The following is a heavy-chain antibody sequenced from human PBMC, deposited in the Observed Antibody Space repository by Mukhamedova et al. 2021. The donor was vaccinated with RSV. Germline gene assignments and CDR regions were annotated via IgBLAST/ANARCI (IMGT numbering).Heavy chain of an antibody. J-gene: IGHJ4*02. D-gene: IGHD7-27*01. Sequence: GKALEWLALIYWDDDKRYSPSLKSRLTITKDTTKNQVALTMTNMDPVDTATYYCAPSSSGYFDYWGQGTLVTVSS. CDR2: IYWDDDK. CDR3: APSSSGYFDY. V-gene: IGHV2-5*02.